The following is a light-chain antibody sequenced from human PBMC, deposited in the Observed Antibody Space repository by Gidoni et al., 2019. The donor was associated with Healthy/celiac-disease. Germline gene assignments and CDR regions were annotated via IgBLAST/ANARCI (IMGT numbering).Light chain of an antibody. Sequence: DSQMPKSPSSLSAAVGDRVTITCRASQSISSYLNWYQQKPGKAPKLLIYAASSLQSGVPSRFSGSGSGTDFTLTISSLQPEDCATYYCQQSYSTPLTFGGGTKVEIK. J-gene: IGKJ4*01. CDR1: QSISSY. CDR2: AAS. CDR3: QQSYSTPLT. V-gene: IGKV1-39*01.